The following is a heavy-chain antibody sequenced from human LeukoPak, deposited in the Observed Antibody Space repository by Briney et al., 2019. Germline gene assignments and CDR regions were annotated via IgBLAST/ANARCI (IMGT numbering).Heavy chain of an antibody. Sequence: GESLKISCKGSGYSFTSYWIGWVRQMPGKGLEWMGIISPGDSDTRYSPSFQGQVTISADKSISTAYLQWSSLKASDTAMYYCAITGGLLWFGEFPGDDAFDIWGQGTMVTVSS. CDR2: ISPGDSDT. D-gene: IGHD3-10*01. CDR3: AITGGLLWFGEFPGDDAFDI. V-gene: IGHV5-51*01. J-gene: IGHJ3*02. CDR1: GYSFTSYW.